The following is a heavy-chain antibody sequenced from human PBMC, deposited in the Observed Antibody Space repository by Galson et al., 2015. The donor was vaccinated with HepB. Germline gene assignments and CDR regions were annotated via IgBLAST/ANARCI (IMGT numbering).Heavy chain of an antibody. CDR1: EFTFSSYA. D-gene: IGHD3-22*01. CDR2: ISDSGIST. CDR3: ARMGTMREGFFDY. Sequence: SLRLSCAVSEFTFSSYAMNWVCQAPGKGLEWVSGISDSGISTHYADSVKGRFTISRDNSKNTLYLQMNSLRAEDTATYYCARMGTMREGFFDYWGQGTLVTVSS. V-gene: IGHV3-23*01. J-gene: IGHJ4*02.